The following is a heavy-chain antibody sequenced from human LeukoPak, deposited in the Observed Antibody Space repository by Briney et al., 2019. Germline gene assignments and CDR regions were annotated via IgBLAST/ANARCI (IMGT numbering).Heavy chain of an antibody. V-gene: IGHV4-39*01. Sequence: SETLSLTCTVSGGSISSSSYYWGWIRQPPGKGLEWIGSIYYGGSTYYNPSLKSRVTISVDTSKNQFSLRLSSMTAADTAVYYCARRVLEAVTGTGGFDYWGQGTLVTVSS. CDR3: ARRVLEAVTGTGGFDY. D-gene: IGHD6-19*01. CDR2: IYYGGST. CDR1: GGSISSSSYY. J-gene: IGHJ4*02.